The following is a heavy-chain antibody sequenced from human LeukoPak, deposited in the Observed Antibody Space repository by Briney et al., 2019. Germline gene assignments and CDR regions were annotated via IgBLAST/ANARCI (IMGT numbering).Heavy chain of an antibody. J-gene: IGHJ6*02. CDR2: ISSSGDSL. V-gene: IGHV3-11*04. CDR3: AKDYYYYGMDV. Sequence: GGSLRLSCAASGFTFSDYYMTWIRQAPGKGLEWISFISSSGDSLYYADSVEGRFTISRDNSKNTLYLQMNSLRAEDTAVYYCAKDYYYYGMDVWGQGTTVTVSS. CDR1: GFTFSDYY.